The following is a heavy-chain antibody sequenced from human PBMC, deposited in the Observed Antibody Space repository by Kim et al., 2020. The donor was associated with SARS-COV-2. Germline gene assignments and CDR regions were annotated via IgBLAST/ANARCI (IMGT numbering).Heavy chain of an antibody. J-gene: IGHJ4*02. CDR1: GFTFSKYA. V-gene: IGHV3-23*01. D-gene: IGHD5-12*01. CDR2: IGESAANT. CDR3: TRGPGYTY. Sequence: GGSLRLSCAASGFTFSKYAMTWVRQAPGKGPEWVSTIGESAANTYYADSVKGRFTISRDNSKNTLYLQMNSLRAEDTAVYYCTRGPGYTYWGQGALVTVS.